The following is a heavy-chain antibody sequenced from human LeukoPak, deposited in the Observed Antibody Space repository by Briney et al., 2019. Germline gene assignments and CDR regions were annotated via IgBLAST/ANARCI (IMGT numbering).Heavy chain of an antibody. J-gene: IGHJ4*02. D-gene: IGHD2-21*02. CDR3: AKDLGGVWSQLDC. CDR1: VYTLTSSA. CDR2: ISGSGGST. V-gene: IGHV3-23*01. Sequence: RGSLRLSCAASVYTLTSSAMSGVREAPGEGLGWVSAISGSGGSTYYADSVKGRFTVSRDNSKNTLYLQMNSLRTEEPAVYYCAKDLGGVWSQLDCWGQGTLVTVSS.